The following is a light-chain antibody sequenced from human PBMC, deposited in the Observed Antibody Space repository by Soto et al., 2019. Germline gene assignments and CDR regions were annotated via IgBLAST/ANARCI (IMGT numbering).Light chain of an antibody. V-gene: IGLV2-11*01. J-gene: IGLJ1*01. CDR1: SSDVGGYNY. Sequence: QSALTQPRSVSGSPGQSVTISCTGTSSDVGGYNYVSWYRQYPGKAPKLMIYGVSKRPLGVPDRFSGSTSGNTASLTISGLQAEDEADYYCCSYADSFTSYVFGTGTKVTVL. CDR3: CSYADSFTSYV. CDR2: GVS.